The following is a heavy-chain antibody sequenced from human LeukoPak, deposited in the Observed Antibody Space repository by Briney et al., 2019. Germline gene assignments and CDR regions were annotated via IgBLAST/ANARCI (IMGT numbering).Heavy chain of an antibody. CDR2: MYYSGIT. CDR1: GGSIKTYY. D-gene: IGHD6-13*01. J-gene: IGHJ4*02. Sequence: KPSETLSLTCSVSGGSIKTYYWNWLRQPPGKGLEWIANMYYSGITSYNPSLRSRVTMSVDTSRNQVSLNLNSVSAADTAVHYCAASGGYSSSWSLWGQGTLVTVSS. CDR3: AASGGYSSSWSL. V-gene: IGHV4-59*01.